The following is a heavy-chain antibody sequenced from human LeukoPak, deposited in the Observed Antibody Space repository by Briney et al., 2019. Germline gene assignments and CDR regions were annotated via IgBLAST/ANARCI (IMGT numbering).Heavy chain of an antibody. V-gene: IGHV1-18*01. Sequence: ATLTLSCKASGCSITSYDISWVRQPPGQGLEWMGCIYAYNSNTNYAHHLQGRVNMTTDTSMSTAYMELRSLSSDATAVYYGARDDNYYDSCGYWGADAFDIWGQGTMVTVSS. CDR1: GCSITSYD. D-gene: IGHD3-22*01. CDR3: ARDDNYYDSCGYWGADAFDI. J-gene: IGHJ3*02. CDR2: IYAYNSNT.